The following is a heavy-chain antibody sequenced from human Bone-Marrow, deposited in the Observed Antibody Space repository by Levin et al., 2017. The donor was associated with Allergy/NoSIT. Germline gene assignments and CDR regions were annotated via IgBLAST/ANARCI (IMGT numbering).Heavy chain of an antibody. J-gene: IGHJ4*02. CDR1: GFTFSSYA. CDR3: AKGGWCPDY. Sequence: GGSLRLSCAASGFTFSSYAMSWVRQAPGKGLEWVSSINDRDSSTYYADSVKGRFTISRDNSKNTLYLQMNSPRADDTAVYYCAKGGWCPDYWGQGTLVTVSS. CDR2: INDRDSST. V-gene: IGHV3-23*01. D-gene: IGHD2-21*01.